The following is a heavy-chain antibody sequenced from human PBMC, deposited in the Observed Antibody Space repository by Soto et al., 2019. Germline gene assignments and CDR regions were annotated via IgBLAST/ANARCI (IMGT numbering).Heavy chain of an antibody. J-gene: IGHJ6*02. CDR3: VNEDVVVVVDAIYSYYAGMDV. V-gene: IGHV3-23*01. Sequence: PDRCLRLSFSVSGFNFSSHAMGLVRQAPGRGLEWVSALSGSGGSTYFADSVEGRFTIPRDNSKNTRDLQRNSLRAEDTAVYYCVNEDVVVVVDAIYSYYAGMDVWGQGTTVT. CDR2: LSGSGGST. CDR1: GFNFSSHA. D-gene: IGHD2-15*01.